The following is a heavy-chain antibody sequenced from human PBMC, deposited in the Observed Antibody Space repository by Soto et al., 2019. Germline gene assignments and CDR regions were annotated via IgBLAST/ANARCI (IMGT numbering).Heavy chain of an antibody. CDR1: GGTFSSYA. V-gene: IGHV1-69*12. D-gene: IGHD6-13*01. J-gene: IGHJ2*01. CDR3: ARDLAAAGKVWYFDL. CDR2: IIPIFGTA. Sequence: QVQLVQSGAEVKKPGSSVKVSCKASGGTFSSYAISWVRQAPGQGLEWMGGIIPIFGTANYAQKFQGRVTSTADESTSTAYMELSSLRSEDTAVYYCARDLAAAGKVWYFDLWGRGTLVTVSS.